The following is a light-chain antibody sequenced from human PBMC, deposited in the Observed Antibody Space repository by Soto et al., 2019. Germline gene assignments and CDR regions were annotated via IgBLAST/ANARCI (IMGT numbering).Light chain of an antibody. CDR2: EVS. Sequence: QSALTQPPSASGSPGQSVIISCTGTSSDVGGYKYVSWYQQHPGQAPKLMIFEVSKRPSGVPDRFSGSKSGNTASLTVSGLQAEDEADYYCSSYGGSNNFVLFGGGTKLTV. V-gene: IGLV2-8*01. CDR3: SSYGGSNNFVL. J-gene: IGLJ2*01. CDR1: SSDVGGYKY.